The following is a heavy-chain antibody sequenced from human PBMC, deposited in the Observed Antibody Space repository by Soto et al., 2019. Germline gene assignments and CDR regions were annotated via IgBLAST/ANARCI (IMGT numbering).Heavy chain of an antibody. CDR1: GINFINAW. J-gene: IGHJ3*02. CDR3: ATDDYYDNQAFDX. V-gene: IGHV3-15*01. Sequence: GGSLRLSCAASGINFINAWMSWVRQAPGKGLEWVGRIRTKTDGGTTDYAAPVKGRFTISRDDSKNRLYLQMNSLKTEDTAVYYCATDDYYDNQAFDXWGQGTIVTVS. D-gene: IGHD3-22*01. CDR2: IRTKTDGGTT.